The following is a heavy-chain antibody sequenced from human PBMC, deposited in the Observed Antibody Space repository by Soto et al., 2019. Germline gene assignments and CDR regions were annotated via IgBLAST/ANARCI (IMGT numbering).Heavy chain of an antibody. CDR3: ARDQRIAFDY. CDR1: GYTFTSYA. CDR2: INAGNGNT. V-gene: IGHV1-3*05. J-gene: IGHJ4*02. D-gene: IGHD6-25*01. Sequence: QVQLVQSGAEEKKPGASVKVSCKASGYTFTSYAMHWVRQAPGQRLESMGWINAGNGNTKYSQKFQGRVTITRDTAASTAYMELGSLRSEDTAVYYCARDQRIAFDYWGQGTLVTVSS.